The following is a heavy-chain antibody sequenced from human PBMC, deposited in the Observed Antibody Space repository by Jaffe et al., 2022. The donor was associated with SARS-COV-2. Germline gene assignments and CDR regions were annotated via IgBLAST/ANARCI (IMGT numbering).Heavy chain of an antibody. D-gene: IGHD3-22*01. CDR3: ANLYYDSSGEFDY. CDR1: GFTFSSYG. J-gene: IGHJ4*02. CDR2: ISYDGSNK. Sequence: QVQLVESGGGVVQPGRSLRLSCAASGFTFSSYGMHWVRQAPGKGLEWVAVISYDGSNKYYADSVKGRFTISRDNSKNTLYLQMNSLRAEDTAVYYCANLYYDSSGEFDYWGQGTLVTVSS. V-gene: IGHV3-30*18.